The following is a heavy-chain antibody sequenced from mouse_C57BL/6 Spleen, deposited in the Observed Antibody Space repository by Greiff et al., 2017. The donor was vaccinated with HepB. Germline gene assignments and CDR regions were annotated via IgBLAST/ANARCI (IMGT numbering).Heavy chain of an antibody. CDR1: GYTFTSYW. CDR2: IDPSDSYT. V-gene: IGHV1-69*01. Sequence: QVQLQQPGAELVMPGASVKLSCKASGYTFTSYWMHWVKQRPGQGLEWIGEIDPSDSYTNYNQKFKGKSTLTVDKSSSTAYMQLSSLTSEDSAVYYCARHWDLYYFDDWGQGTTLTVSS. CDR3: ARHWDLYYFDD. J-gene: IGHJ2*01. D-gene: IGHD4-1*01.